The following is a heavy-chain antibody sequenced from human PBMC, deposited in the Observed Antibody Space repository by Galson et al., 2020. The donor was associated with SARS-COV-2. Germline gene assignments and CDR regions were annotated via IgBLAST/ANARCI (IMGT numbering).Heavy chain of an antibody. Sequence: SATLSLTCTVSGGSTSSGGYYWSWIRQHPGKGLEWIGYIYYSGSTYYNPSLKSRVTISVDTSKNQYSLKLSSVTAADTAVYYCARAFEAYGMDVWGQGTTVTVSS. J-gene: IGHJ6*02. CDR1: GGSTSSGGYY. CDR2: IYYSGST. CDR3: ARAFEAYGMDV. V-gene: IGHV4-31*03.